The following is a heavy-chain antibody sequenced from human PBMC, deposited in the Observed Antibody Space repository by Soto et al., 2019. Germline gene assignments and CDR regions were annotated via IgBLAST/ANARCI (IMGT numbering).Heavy chain of an antibody. V-gene: IGHV1-18*01. CDR3: ARDSPPADY. CDR2: ISAYNGNT. J-gene: IGHJ4*02. Sequence: QVQLVQSGAEVKKPGASVKVSCKASGYTFTNYAISWVRQAPGQGLEWMGWISAYNGNTKYAQKLQGRVTMTTDTSTRTAYMELRSLISDDTAVYYCARDSPPADYWGQGTLVTVSS. CDR1: GYTFTNYA.